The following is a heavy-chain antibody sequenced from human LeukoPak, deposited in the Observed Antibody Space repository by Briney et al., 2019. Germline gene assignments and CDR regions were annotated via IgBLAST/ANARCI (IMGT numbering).Heavy chain of an antibody. J-gene: IGHJ6*02. V-gene: IGHV1-46*01. D-gene: IGHD2-8*01. CDR2: INPSGGST. CDR1: GYNFINYY. CDR3: AREDVVLVDAVRYYYYGMDV. Sequence: ASVKVSFNASGYNFINYYMHWVRPAPGQGLGWMGIINPSGGSTSYAQKFQDRVTMTRDTSTSTVYMELSSLKSEDTAVYYCAREDVVLVDAVRYYYYGMDVWGQGTTVTVSS.